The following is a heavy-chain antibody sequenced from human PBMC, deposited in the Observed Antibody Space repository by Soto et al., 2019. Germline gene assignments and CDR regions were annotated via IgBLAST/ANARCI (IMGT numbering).Heavy chain of an antibody. J-gene: IGHJ4*02. CDR2: IYYSGGT. Sequence: PSETLSLTCTVSGGSIRSTGFHWTWIRKHPGKGLEWIGYIYYSGGTNYNPSLLSRVTISADTSKNQFSLHLTSVTAADTAVYYCANSYDGAAITEAFHWGQGTVVTVSS. CDR3: ANSYDGAAITEAFH. CDR1: GGSIRSTGFH. V-gene: IGHV4-31*03. D-gene: IGHD1-20*01.